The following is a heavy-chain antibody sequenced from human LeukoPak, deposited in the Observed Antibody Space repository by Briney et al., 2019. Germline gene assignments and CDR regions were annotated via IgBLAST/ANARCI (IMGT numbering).Heavy chain of an antibody. D-gene: IGHD2-2*01. J-gene: IGHJ3*02. CDR3: ALSDQLHQSSDAFDI. CDR2: MNPNSGNT. V-gene: IGHV1-8*01. CDR1: GYTFTSYA. Sequence: ASVKVSCKASGYTFTSYAINRVQQATGQGLEWMGWMNPNSGNTGYAQKFQGRVTMTRNTSISTAYMELSSLRSEDTAVYYCALSDQLHQSSDAFDIWGQGTMVTVSS.